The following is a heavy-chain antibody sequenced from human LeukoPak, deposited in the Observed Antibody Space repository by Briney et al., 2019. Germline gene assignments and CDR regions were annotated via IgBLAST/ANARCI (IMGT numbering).Heavy chain of an antibody. CDR2: IYYSGST. CDR3: ATYDFWSGYYLFDY. Sequence: SETLSLTCTVSGGSISSYYWSWIRQPPGKGLEWIGYIYYSGSTNYNPSLKRRGTISVDTSKNQFSLKLSSVTAADTAVYYCATYDFWSGYYLFDYWGQGTLVTVSS. J-gene: IGHJ4*02. V-gene: IGHV4-59*08. CDR1: GGSISSYY. D-gene: IGHD3-3*01.